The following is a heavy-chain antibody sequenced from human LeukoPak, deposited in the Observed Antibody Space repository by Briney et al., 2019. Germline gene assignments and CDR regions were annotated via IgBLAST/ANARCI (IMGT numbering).Heavy chain of an antibody. CDR2: MNPNNGNT. Sequence: ASVKVSCKASGYTFTSYYMHWVRQAPGQGLEWMGWMNPNNGNTGYAQKFQGRVTMTRDTSISTAYMELRGLRSEDTAVYYCVIDGEGVAISVNYWFDPWGQGTLVTVSS. CDR3: VIDGEGVAISVNYWFDP. CDR1: GYTFTSYY. J-gene: IGHJ5*02. V-gene: IGHV1-8*02. D-gene: IGHD3-10*01.